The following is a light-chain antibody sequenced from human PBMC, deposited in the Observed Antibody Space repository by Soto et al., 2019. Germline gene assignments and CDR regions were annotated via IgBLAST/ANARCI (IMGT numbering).Light chain of an antibody. CDR2: DVS. Sequence: QSVRTQPASVSGSPGQSITIPCTGTSSDVGGYNYVSWYQQHPGKAPKLMIFDVSNRPSGVTNRSFGSKSGNTASLTISGLQAEHEADYYCSSYTSSSTYVVLGGATKLTVL. CDR1: SSDVGGYNY. CDR3: SSYTSSSTYVV. V-gene: IGLV2-14*01. J-gene: IGLJ2*01.